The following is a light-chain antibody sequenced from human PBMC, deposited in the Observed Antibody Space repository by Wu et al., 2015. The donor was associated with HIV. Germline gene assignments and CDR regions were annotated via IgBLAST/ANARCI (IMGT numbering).Light chain of an antibody. CDR3: QQSYTTPAWT. CDR2: AAS. CDR1: QSISNY. Sequence: DIQMTQSPSSLSASVGDRVTITCRASQSISNYLNWYHQKPGKAPKLLISAASTLQGGVPSRFIGSGSGTHFTLTITSLQPEDFATYYCQQSYTTPAWTFGQGTKVEIK. V-gene: IGKV1-39*01. J-gene: IGKJ1*01.